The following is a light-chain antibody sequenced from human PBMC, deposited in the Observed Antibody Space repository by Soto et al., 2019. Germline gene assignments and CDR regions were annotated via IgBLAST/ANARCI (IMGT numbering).Light chain of an antibody. CDR2: GAS. J-gene: IGKJ2*01. V-gene: IGKV3-20*01. Sequence: EIVLTQSPGTLSLSPGERATLSCRASQSVSDNYLAWYQQRPGRAPRLLIYGASSRASGVPDKFSGSGSGTDFTLSITRLEPEDFAVYFCQQYGSPPYTFGQGARLEIK. CDR3: QQYGSPPYT. CDR1: QSVSDNY.